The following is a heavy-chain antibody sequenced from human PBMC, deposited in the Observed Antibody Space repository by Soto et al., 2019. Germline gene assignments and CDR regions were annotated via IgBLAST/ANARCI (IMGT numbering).Heavy chain of an antibody. Sequence: ASVKVSCKAAGYTFTIYGISWVRQAPGQGLEWMGWISAYNGNTKYAQKLQGRVTISRDNAKNSLFLQMNNLTVEDTAVYYCAKENWANPDSWGQGTLVTVSS. CDR3: AKENWANPDS. D-gene: IGHD7-27*01. V-gene: IGHV1-18*01. J-gene: IGHJ4*02. CDR1: GYTFTIYG. CDR2: ISAYNGNT.